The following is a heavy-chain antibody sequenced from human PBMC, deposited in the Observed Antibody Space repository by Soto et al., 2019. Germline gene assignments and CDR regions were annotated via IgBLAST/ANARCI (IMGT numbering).Heavy chain of an antibody. V-gene: IGHV1-69*12. Sequence: QVQLVQSGAEVKKPGSSVKVSCKASGGTFSSYAISWVRQAPGQGLEWMGGIIPIFGTANYAQKFQGRVTIPADESTSTAYMELRRLRSEDTAVYYCARGIAARGHHWFDPWGQGTLVTVSS. J-gene: IGHJ5*02. CDR1: GGTFSSYA. D-gene: IGHD6-6*01. CDR3: ARGIAARGHHWFDP. CDR2: IIPIFGTA.